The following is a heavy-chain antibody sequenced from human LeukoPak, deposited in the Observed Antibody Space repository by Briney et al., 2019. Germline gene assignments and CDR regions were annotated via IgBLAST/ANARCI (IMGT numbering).Heavy chain of an antibody. D-gene: IGHD6-13*01. CDR3: ARDGIAAAGTLYYYYYMDV. CDR2: IYTSGST. J-gene: IGHJ6*03. V-gene: IGHV4-61*02. CDR1: GGSISSGSYY. Sequence: SETLSLTCTVSGGSISSGSYYWSWIRQPAGKGLEWIGRIYTSGSTNYNPSLKSRVTMSVDTSQNQFSLKLSSVTAADTAVYYCARDGIAAAGTLYYYYYMDVWGKGTTVTISS.